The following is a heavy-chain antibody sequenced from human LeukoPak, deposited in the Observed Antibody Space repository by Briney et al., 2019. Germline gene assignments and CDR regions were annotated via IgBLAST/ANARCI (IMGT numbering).Heavy chain of an antibody. V-gene: IGHV1-2*02. J-gene: IGHJ5*02. CDR1: GYTFTDYY. CDR3: ARLEDLWSGYYHWFDP. CDR2: INPNSGGT. D-gene: IGHD3-3*01. Sequence: ASVKVSCKASGYTFTDYYMHRVRQAPGQGLEWMGWINPNSGGTNYAQKFQGRVTMTRDTSISTAYMELSRLTSDDTAVYYCARLEDLWSGYYHWFDPWGQGTLVTVSS.